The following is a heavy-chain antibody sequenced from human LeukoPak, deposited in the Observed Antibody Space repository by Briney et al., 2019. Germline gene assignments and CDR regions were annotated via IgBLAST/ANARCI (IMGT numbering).Heavy chain of an antibody. CDR2: VYPADSDT. Sequence: GESLKISCEGSGYSFSSYFIAWVRQMPGQGLEWMGIVYPADSDTRYNPSFQGQVTISVDKSIRTAYLHWSSLKASDTAMYYCARPGDMDHAGHFKHWGQGTPVIVSS. CDR1: GYSFSSYF. CDR3: ARPGDMDHAGHFKH. J-gene: IGHJ1*01. V-gene: IGHV5-51*01. D-gene: IGHD7-27*01.